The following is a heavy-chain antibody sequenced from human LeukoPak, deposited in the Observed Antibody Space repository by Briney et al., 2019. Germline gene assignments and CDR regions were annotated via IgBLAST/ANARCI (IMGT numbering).Heavy chain of an antibody. V-gene: IGHV1-69*04. Sequence: SVKVSCKASGGTFSSYTISWVRQAPGQGLEWMGRIIPILGIANYAQKFQGRVTIIADKSTSTAYMELSSLRSEDTAVYYCARDCSSTSCSPPGWFDPWGQGTLVTVSS. D-gene: IGHD2-2*01. CDR3: ARDCSSTSCSPPGWFDP. J-gene: IGHJ5*02. CDR2: IIPILGIA. CDR1: GGTFSSYT.